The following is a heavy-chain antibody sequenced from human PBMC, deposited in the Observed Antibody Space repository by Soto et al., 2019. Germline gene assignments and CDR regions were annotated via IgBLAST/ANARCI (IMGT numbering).Heavy chain of an antibody. CDR1: GFTFTSSS. V-gene: IGHV1-58*01. Sequence: GASVKVCCKASGFTFTSSSVQWVRQARGQRLEWIGWIVVGSGNTNYAQKFQERVTITRDMSTSTAYMELSSLRSEDTAVYYCAAGPAVAGGIYFDYWGQGTLVTVSS. CDR3: AAGPAVAGGIYFDY. D-gene: IGHD6-19*01. J-gene: IGHJ4*02. CDR2: IVVGSGNT.